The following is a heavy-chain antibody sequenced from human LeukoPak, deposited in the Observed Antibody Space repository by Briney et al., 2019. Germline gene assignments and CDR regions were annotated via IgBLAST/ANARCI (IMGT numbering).Heavy chain of an antibody. CDR2: VGISSGNT. CDR1: GFTFSDYS. V-gene: IGHV3-48*01. D-gene: IGHD2-2*01. J-gene: IGHJ4*02. CDR3: ARDTKYAFDN. Sequence: GGSLRLSCAASGFTFSDYSMNWVRQAPGKGLEWLSYVGISSGNTKYADYVKGRFTISGDKAKNSLYLQMNSLRVEDTAVYYCARDTKYAFDNWGQGTLVTVSS.